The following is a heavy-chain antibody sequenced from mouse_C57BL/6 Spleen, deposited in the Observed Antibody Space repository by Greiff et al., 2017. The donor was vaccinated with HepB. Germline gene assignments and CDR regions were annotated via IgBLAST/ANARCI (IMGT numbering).Heavy chain of an antibody. J-gene: IGHJ1*03. CDR1: GFTFSSYG. CDR2: ISSGGSYT. D-gene: IGHD1-1*01. Sequence: EVKLLESGGDLVKPGGSLKLSCAASGFTFSSYGMSWVRQTPDKRLEWVATISSGGSYTYYPDSVKGRFTISRDNAKNTLYLQMSSLKSEDTAMYYCARVYGSSLHWYFDVWGTGTTVTVSS. CDR3: ARVYGSSLHWYFDV. V-gene: IGHV5-6*01.